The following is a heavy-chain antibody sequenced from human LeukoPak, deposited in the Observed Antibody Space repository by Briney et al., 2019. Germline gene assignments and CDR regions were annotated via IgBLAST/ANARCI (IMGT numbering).Heavy chain of an antibody. J-gene: IGHJ4*02. CDR2: ISDDGVKR. V-gene: IGHV3-30-3*01. D-gene: IGHD2/OR15-2a*01. Sequence: GRSLRLSCAASRFTFSSYYMYWVRQAPGKGLEWVAFISDDGVKRYYADSVKGRFSISKDNYKKTLYLQMDSLRTEDTAVYYCARVWEPQYCFQHWGQGTLVTVSS. CDR3: ARVWEPQYCFQH. CDR1: RFTFSSYY.